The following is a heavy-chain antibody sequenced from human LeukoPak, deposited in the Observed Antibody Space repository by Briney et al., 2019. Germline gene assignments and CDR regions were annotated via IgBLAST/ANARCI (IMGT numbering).Heavy chain of an antibody. D-gene: IGHD3-22*01. J-gene: IGHJ4*02. CDR2: IYYSGSI. CDR1: GASISSYY. V-gene: IGHV4-59*01. CDR3: ARENPSGYYNRPIDY. Sequence: PSETLSLTCTVSGASISSYYWSWIRQPPGKGLEWIGDIYYSGSIKYDPSLKSRVTMSVDTSKNQFSLKLSSVTAADTAIYYCARENPSGYYNRPIDYWGQGTLVTVSS.